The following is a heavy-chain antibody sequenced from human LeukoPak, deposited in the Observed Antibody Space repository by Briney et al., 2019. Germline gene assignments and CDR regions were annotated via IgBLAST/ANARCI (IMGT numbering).Heavy chain of an antibody. V-gene: IGHV3-23*01. CDR3: ARDRGILARSSPIDY. Sequence: PGGSLRLSCAASGFTFSRYAMSWVRQAPGKGLEWVSAISGSGGDTHYADSVKGRFTISRDNAKNSLYLQMNSLRAEDAAVYYCARDRGILARSSPIDYWGQGTLVTVSS. J-gene: IGHJ4*02. D-gene: IGHD2-15*01. CDR1: GFTFSRYA. CDR2: ISGSGGDT.